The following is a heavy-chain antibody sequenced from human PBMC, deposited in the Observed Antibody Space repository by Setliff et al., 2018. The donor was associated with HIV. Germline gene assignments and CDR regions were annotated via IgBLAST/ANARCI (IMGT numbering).Heavy chain of an antibody. CDR3: ARDPAPSSSASYFQH. V-gene: IGHV1-46*01. Sequence: ASVKVSCKASGYTFTSNYMHWVRQAPGQGLEWMGIINPSSGSTTYAQKFQGRVTMTRDTSTSTVYMELSSLRSEDTAAYYCARDPAPSSSASYFQHWGQGTPVTVSS. J-gene: IGHJ1*01. CDR1: GYTFTSNY. D-gene: IGHD6-6*01. CDR2: INPSSGST.